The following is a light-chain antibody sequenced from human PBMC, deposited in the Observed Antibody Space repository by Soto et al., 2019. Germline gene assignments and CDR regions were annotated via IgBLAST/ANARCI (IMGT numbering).Light chain of an antibody. CDR1: QTISIY. Sequence: DIQVTQSPSSLSASVGDRVTITCRTSQTISIYLNWYQQKSGKAPKLLIYAASILQSGVPSRFSGSGSGTDFTLTISGLQHEDYATYYCQQSYDTLSVTFGQGTRLDIK. CDR3: QQSYDTLSVT. J-gene: IGKJ5*01. V-gene: IGKV1-39*01. CDR2: AAS.